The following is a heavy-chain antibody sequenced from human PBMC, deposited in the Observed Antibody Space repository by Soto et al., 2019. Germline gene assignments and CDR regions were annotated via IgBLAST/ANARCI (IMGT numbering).Heavy chain of an antibody. CDR2: IYPGDSDT. D-gene: IGHD3-10*01. CDR3: ARRGVDGYNTGSGMDV. Sequence: PWDPQTISNRGSGCTFPSYGYGLVRTITRKGLEWMGIIYPGDSDTRYSPSFQGQVTISADKSISTACLQWSSLKASDTAMYYCARRGVDGYNTGSGMDVWGQGSKVKGSS. V-gene: IGHV5-51*01. J-gene: IGHJ6*02. CDR1: GCTFPSYG.